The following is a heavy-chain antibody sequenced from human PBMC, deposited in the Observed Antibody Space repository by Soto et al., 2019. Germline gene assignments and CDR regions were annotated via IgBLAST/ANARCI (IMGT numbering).Heavy chain of an antibody. J-gene: IGHJ6*02. D-gene: IGHD4-4*01. CDR1: GFTFSNSA. CDR3: ARVLDYRGNYYYYGMDV. CDR2: ISFSGGNT. Sequence: PGGSLRLSCATSGFTFSNSAMSWVRQAPGKGLEWVSFISFSGGNTYYADSVKGRFTISGDNSKNTLYLQMNSLRAEDTAVYYCARVLDYRGNYYYYGMDVWGPGTTVTVSS. V-gene: IGHV3-23*01.